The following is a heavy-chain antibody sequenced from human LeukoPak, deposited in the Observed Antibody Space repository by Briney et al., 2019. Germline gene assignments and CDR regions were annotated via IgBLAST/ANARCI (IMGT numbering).Heavy chain of an antibody. V-gene: IGHV3-30-3*01. Sequence: GGSLRLSYAASGFTFSSYAMHWVRQAPGKGLEWVAVISYDGSNKYYADSVKGRFTISRDNSKNTLYLQMNSLRAEDTAVYFCARRPYSDTSGRLSDVWGQGTTVTVSS. CDR2: ISYDGSNK. D-gene: IGHD3-22*01. J-gene: IGHJ6*02. CDR1: GFTFSSYA. CDR3: ARRPYSDTSGRLSDV.